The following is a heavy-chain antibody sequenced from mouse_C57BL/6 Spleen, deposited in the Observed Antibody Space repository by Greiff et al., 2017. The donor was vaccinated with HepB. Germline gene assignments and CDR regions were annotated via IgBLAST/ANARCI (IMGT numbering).Heavy chain of an antibody. Sequence: QVHVKQPGAELVKPGASVKLSCKASGYTFTSYWMQWVKQRPGQGLEWIGEIDPSDSYTNYNQKFKGKATLTVDTSSSTAYMQLSSLTSEDSAVYYCARRNYDGYTDYWGQGTTLTVSS. CDR3: ARRNYDGYTDY. V-gene: IGHV1-50*01. J-gene: IGHJ2*01. CDR1: GYTFTSYW. CDR2: IDPSDSYT. D-gene: IGHD2-3*01.